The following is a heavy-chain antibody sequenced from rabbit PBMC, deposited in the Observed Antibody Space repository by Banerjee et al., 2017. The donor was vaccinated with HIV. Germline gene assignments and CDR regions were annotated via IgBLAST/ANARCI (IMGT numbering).Heavy chain of an antibody. CDR2: INTSSGNT. D-gene: IGHD4-1*01. J-gene: IGHJ4*01. CDR1: RFSFSSRY. CDR3: ARDLAGVIGWNFNL. V-gene: IGHV1S45*01. Sequence: QEHLEESGGDLVKPEGSLTLTCKASRFSFSSRYMCWVRQAPGKGLEWIACINTSSGNTVYASWAKGRFTISKTSSTTVTLQMTSLTAADTATYFCARDLAGVIGWNFNLWGQGTLVTVS.